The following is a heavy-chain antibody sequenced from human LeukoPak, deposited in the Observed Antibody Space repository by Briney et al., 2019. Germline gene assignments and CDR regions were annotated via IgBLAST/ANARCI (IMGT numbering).Heavy chain of an antibody. D-gene: IGHD3-10*01. CDR1: GYTFTSYG. CDR2: INPNSGGT. CDR3: ARGASLLWFGELTPLVRYYYYYYMDV. Sequence: ASVKVSCKASGYTFTSYGISWVRQAPGQGLEWMGWINPNSGGTNYAQKFQGRVTMTRDTSISAAYMELSRLRSDDTAVYYCARGASLLWFGELTPLVRYYYYYYMDVWGKGTTVTISS. V-gene: IGHV1-2*02. J-gene: IGHJ6*03.